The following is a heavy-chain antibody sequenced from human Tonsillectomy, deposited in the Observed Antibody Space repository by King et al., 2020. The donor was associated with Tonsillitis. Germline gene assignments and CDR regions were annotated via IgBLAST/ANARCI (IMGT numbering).Heavy chain of an antibody. Sequence: VQLVESGGGLVQPGGSLRLSCAASGFTFSSYWMSWVRQAPGKGLEWVANIKQDRSEKYYVDSVKGRLTNSRDNAKNSLYLQMNSLRAEDTAVCYCARDTAGYSSGWYVGGLVYWGQGTLVTVSS. CDR1: GFTFSSYW. CDR3: ARDTAGYSSGWYVGGLVY. CDR2: IKQDRSEK. D-gene: IGHD6-19*01. J-gene: IGHJ4*02. V-gene: IGHV3-7*01.